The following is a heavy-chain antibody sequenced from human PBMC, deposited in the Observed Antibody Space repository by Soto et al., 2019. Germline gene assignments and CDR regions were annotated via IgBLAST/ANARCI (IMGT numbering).Heavy chain of an antibody. V-gene: IGHV4-38-2*01. CDR2: IYHSGST. J-gene: IGHJ4*02. CDR1: GYSISSGYY. D-gene: IGHD6-13*01. Sequence: SETLSLTCAVSGYSISSGYYWGWIRQPPGKGLEWIGSIYHSGSTYYNPSLKSRVTISVDTSKNQFSLKLSSVTAADTAVYYCASKGYIAAAGRAYFDYWGQGTMVTV. CDR3: ASKGYIAAAGRAYFDY.